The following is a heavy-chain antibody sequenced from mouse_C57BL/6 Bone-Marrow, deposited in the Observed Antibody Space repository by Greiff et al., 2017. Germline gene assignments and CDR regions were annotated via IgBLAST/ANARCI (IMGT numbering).Heavy chain of an antibody. CDR1: GFSLTSYG. J-gene: IGHJ3*01. D-gene: IGHD3-3*01. V-gene: IGHV2-2*01. CDR2: IWSGGST. Sequence: QVHVKQSGPGLVQPSQSLSITCTVSGFSLTSYGVHWVRQSPGKGLEWLGVIWSGGSTDSNAAFISRLSISKDNSKSQVFFKMNSLQADDTAIYYCARKGRFAYWGQGTLVTVSA. CDR3: ARKGRFAY.